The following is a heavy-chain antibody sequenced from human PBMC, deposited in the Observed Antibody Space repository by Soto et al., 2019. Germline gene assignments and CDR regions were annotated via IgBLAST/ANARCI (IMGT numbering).Heavy chain of an antibody. Sequence: GGSLRLSCAASGFTFSSYAMHWVRQAPGKGLEWVAVISYDGSNKYYADSVKGRFTISRENSKNTLYLQMNSLRAEDTAVYYCARVSAVAGLLYYGMDVWGQGTTVTVSS. V-gene: IGHV3-30-3*01. CDR2: ISYDGSNK. D-gene: IGHD6-19*01. J-gene: IGHJ6*02. CDR3: ARVSAVAGLLYYGMDV. CDR1: GFTFSSYA.